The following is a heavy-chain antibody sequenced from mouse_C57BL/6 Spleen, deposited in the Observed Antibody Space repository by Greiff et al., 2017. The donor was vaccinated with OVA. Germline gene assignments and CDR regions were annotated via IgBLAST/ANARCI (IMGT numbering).Heavy chain of an antibody. D-gene: IGHD4-1*01. J-gene: IGHJ4*01. CDR3: ARRLGQRYAMDY. CDR2: IYPGDGDT. Sequence: VQLQQSGPELVKPGASVKISCKASGYAFSSSWMNWVKQRPGKGLEWIGRIYPGDGDTNYNGKFKGKATLTADKSSSTAYMQLSSLTSEDSAVYFCARRLGQRYAMDYWGQGTSVTVSS. V-gene: IGHV1-82*01. CDR1: GYAFSSSW.